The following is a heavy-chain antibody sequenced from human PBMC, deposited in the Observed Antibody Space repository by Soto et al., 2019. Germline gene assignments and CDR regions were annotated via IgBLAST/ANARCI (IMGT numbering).Heavy chain of an antibody. V-gene: IGHV4-39*01. Sequence: QLQLQESGPGLVKPSETLSLTCTVSGGSISSSSYYWGWIRQPPGKGLEWIGSIYYSGSTYYNPSLKSRVTRSVDPSKNQFSLRLSSVTAADTAVYYCARHRGYCISTSCYAGIMDVWGQGTTVTVSS. J-gene: IGHJ6*02. D-gene: IGHD2-2*01. CDR2: IYYSGST. CDR1: GGSISSSSYY. CDR3: ARHRGYCISTSCYAGIMDV.